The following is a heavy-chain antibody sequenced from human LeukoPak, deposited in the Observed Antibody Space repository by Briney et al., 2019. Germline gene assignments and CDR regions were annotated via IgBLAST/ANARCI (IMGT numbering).Heavy chain of an antibody. V-gene: IGHV3-30*18. CDR1: EFTFSSYG. Sequence: GRSLRLSCAASEFTFSSYGMHLVRQAPGKGLEWVAVISYDGSNKYYADSVKGRFTISRDNSKNTLYLQMNSLRAEDTAVYNCAKEVGYGEYYFDYWGQGTLVTVSS. CDR2: ISYDGSNK. D-gene: IGHD4-17*01. CDR3: AKEVGYGEYYFDY. J-gene: IGHJ4*02.